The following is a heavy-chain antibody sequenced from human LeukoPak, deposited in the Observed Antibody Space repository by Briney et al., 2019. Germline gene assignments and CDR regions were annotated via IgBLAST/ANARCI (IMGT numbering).Heavy chain of an antibody. CDR2: IYHSGST. J-gene: IGHJ3*02. V-gene: IGHV4-4*02. Sequence: SETLSLTCAVSGGSISSSNWWSWVRQPPGKGLEWIGEIYHSGSTNYNPSLKSRVTIAVDKSKNQFSLKLSSVTAADTAVYYCASPQERDDAFDIWGQGTMVTVSS. CDR3: ASPQERDDAFDI. D-gene: IGHD5-24*01. CDR1: GGSISSSNW.